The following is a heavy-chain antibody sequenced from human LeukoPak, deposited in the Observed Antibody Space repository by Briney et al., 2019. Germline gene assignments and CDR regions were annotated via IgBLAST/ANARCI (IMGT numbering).Heavy chain of an antibody. D-gene: IGHD5-18*01. J-gene: IGHJ4*02. Sequence: PGGSLRLSCAASGFTFSSYSMNWVCQAPGKGLEWVSSISSSSSYIYYADSVKGRFTISRDNAKNSLYLQMNSLRAEDTALYYCAKLYGYSYGYIDFWGQGTLVTVSS. CDR3: AKLYGYSYGYIDF. CDR1: GFTFSSYS. CDR2: ISSSSSYI. V-gene: IGHV3-21*04.